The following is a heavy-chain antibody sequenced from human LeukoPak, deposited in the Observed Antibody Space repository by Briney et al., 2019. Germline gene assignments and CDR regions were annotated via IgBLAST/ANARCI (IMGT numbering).Heavy chain of an antibody. CDR2: ISGSGGST. V-gene: IGHV3-23*01. Sequence: GGSLRLSCAASGFTFSSHAMSWVRQAPGKGLEWVSGISGSGGSTNYADSVKGRFTISRDNSKNTLYLQMNSLRAEDTAVYYCAKEPYSGSQLLDYWGQGTLVTVSS. CDR1: GFTFSSHA. CDR3: AKEPYSGSQLLDY. D-gene: IGHD1-26*01. J-gene: IGHJ4*02.